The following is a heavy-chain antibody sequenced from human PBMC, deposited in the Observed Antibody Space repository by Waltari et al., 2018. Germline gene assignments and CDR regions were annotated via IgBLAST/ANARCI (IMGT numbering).Heavy chain of an antibody. Sequence: EVRLVESGGGLIQPGGSLRLSCAASGFTFSSNYLICFRQSPGKGIEGVYMIKTAGSKEHAAPGKGHLNISRDNSKNTLYSQMNSRRAEDTAVYYCARDTLYYYDGGDCDIWGQGTMVTVSS. J-gene: IGHJ3*02. CDR2: IKTAGSK. V-gene: IGHV3-53*01. CDR1: GFTFSSNY. CDR3: ARDTLYYYDGGDCDI. D-gene: IGHD3-22*01.